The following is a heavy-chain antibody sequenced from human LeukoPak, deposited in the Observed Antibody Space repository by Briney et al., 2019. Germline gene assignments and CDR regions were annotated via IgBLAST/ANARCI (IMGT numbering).Heavy chain of an antibody. CDR3: ARSILVGATGAFDI. CDR1: GLSFSSSG. CDR2: ISSSGSTI. V-gene: IGHV3-48*03. D-gene: IGHD1-26*01. Sequence: GGSLRLSCAASGLSFSSSGMNWVRQAPGKEPEWVSYISSSGSTIYYADSVKGRFTISRDNARNSLFLSMSSLRAEDTAVYYCARSILVGATGAFDIWGQGTMVTVS. J-gene: IGHJ3*02.